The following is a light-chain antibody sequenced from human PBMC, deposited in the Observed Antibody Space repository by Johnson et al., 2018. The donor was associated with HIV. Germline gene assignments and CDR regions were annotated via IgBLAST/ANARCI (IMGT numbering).Light chain of an antibody. CDR1: SSNIGNHY. CDR2: DNN. V-gene: IGLV1-51*01. J-gene: IGLJ1*01. CDR3: GTWDSSLSTYV. Sequence: SVLTQPPSVSAAPGQKVTISCSGTSSNIGNHYVSWYQLLPGTAPKLLIYDNNPRPSGIPDRFSVSKSGTSATLGITGLQTGDEADYYCGTWDSSLSTYVFGSGTKVTVL.